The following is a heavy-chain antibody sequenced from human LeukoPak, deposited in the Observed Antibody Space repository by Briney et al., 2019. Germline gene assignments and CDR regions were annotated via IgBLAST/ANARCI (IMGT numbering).Heavy chain of an antibody. CDR3: ARAYYYDSSGYYGFDY. V-gene: IGHV4-59*01. CDR1: GGSISSYY. D-gene: IGHD3-22*01. CDR2: IYYSGST. Sequence: PSETLSLTCTVSGGSISSYYWSWIRQPPGKGLEWIGYIYYSGSTNYNPSLKSRVTISVDTSKNQFSLKLSSVTAADTAVYCCARAYYYDSSGYYGFDYWGQGTLVTVSS. J-gene: IGHJ4*02.